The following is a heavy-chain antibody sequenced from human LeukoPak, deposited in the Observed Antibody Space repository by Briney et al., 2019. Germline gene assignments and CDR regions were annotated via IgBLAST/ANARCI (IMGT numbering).Heavy chain of an antibody. CDR1: GSTLSSSA. CDR3: ARRTAGTVD. J-gene: IGHJ4*02. V-gene: IGHV3-23*01. CDR2: ISGSGGST. D-gene: IGHD6-13*01. Sequence: PGGSLRLSCAPSGSTLSSSAMGWARQPPGRGLEWVSPISGSGGSTYYADSVNARFTISSDNSKNTLYLQMNSLRAEDTAVYYCARRTAGTVDWGQGTLVTVSS.